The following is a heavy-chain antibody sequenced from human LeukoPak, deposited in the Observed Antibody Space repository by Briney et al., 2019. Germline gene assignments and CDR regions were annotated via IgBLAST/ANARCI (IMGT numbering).Heavy chain of an antibody. D-gene: IGHD3-22*01. J-gene: IGHJ4*02. CDR3: ARGPGGSGYRFDY. CDR2: ISSSGSTI. Sequence: GGSLSLSFAASGFTVSSNYMSWVRPAPGKGPEWVSYISSSGSTIYYADSVKGRFTISRDNTKNSLYLQMNSLRAEDTAVYYCARGPGGSGYRFDYWGQGTLVAVSS. CDR1: GFTVSSNY. V-gene: IGHV3-11*01.